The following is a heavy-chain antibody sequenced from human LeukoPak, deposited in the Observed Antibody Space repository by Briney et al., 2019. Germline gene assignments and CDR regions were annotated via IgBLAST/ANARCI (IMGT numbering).Heavy chain of an antibody. CDR3: AIPSMARWTAGHWDFDL. CDR1: GDAFNSNA. CDR2: IIPILGRT. J-gene: IGHJ2*01. Sequence: SVKVSCKSSGDAFNSNAISWVRQGPGHGLEWMGRIIPILGRTDYAQKFQGRVTITADKWTNTAYVELSSLRSEDTAVYSCAIPSMARWTAGHWDFDLWGRGTLVTVSS. V-gene: IGHV1-69*04. D-gene: IGHD3-10*01.